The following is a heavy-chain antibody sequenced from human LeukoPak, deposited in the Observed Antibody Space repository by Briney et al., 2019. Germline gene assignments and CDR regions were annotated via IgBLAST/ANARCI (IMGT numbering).Heavy chain of an antibody. CDR3: ARLRETTVDY. D-gene: IGHD1-1*01. CDR2: ISSSGSTI. V-gene: IGHV3-48*04. Sequence: GGSLRLSCAASGFTFSSYSMNWVRQAPGKGLEWVSYISSSGSTIYYADSVKGRFTISRDNAKNSLYLQMNSLRAEDTAVYYCARLRETTVDYWGQGTLVTVSS. J-gene: IGHJ4*02. CDR1: GFTFSSYS.